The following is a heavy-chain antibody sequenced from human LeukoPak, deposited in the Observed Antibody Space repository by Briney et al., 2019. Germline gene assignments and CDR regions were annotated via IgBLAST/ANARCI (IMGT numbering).Heavy chain of an antibody. V-gene: IGHV3-73*01. Sequence: PGGSLRLSCAASGFTFSGSAMHWVRQASGKGLEWVGRIRSKANSYATAYAASVKGRFTISRDDSKNTAYLQMNSLKTEDTAVYYCTRQYGDYAISSSSAFDIWGQGTMVTVSS. J-gene: IGHJ3*02. CDR1: GFTFSGSA. CDR3: TRQYGDYAISSSSAFDI. CDR2: IRSKANSYAT. D-gene: IGHD4-17*01.